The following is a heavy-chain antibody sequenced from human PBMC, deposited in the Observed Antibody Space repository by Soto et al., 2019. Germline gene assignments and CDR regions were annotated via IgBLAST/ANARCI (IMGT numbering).Heavy chain of an antibody. V-gene: IGHV3-23*01. J-gene: IGHJ4*02. Sequence: GGSLRLSCGVSGFTVTSNGVSWVRQAPGKGLEWVSAISPNGQGIWYADSVKGRFTIPRDISRNTVFLQMDSLRAEDTAVYYCAKVRQYPRDYFHYWGQGTLVTVSS. CDR1: GFTVTSNG. CDR2: ISPNGQGI. D-gene: IGHD4-4*01. CDR3: AKVRQYPRDYFHY.